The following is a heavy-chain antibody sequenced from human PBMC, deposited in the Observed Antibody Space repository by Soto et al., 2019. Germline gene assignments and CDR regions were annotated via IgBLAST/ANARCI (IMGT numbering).Heavy chain of an antibody. CDR1: GFSLSTSGVG. CDR2: IYWVDDN. D-gene: IGHD2-15*01. J-gene: IGHJ6*02. Sequence: QITLKESGPTLVKPTQTLTLTCTFSGFSLSTSGVGVAWIRQPPGKALGWLALIYWVDDNRCRPSLETRLTITKDTSKNQVVLTMTNMDSVDTATYYCAYLPCSGGSCYWFSYSGMDVWGQGTTVTVSS. CDR3: AYLPCSGGSCYWFSYSGMDV. V-gene: IGHV2-5*02.